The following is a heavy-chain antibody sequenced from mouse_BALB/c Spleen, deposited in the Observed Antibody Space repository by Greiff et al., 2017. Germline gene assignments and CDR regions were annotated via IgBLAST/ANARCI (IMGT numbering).Heavy chain of an antibody. CDR2: IWGDGST. CDR3: AREREKCDFWYFDV. V-gene: IGHV2-6-7*01. CDR1: GFSLTGYG. D-gene: IGHD1-3*01. Sequence: QVQLQQSGPGLVAPSQSLSITCTASGFSLTGYGVNWVRQPPGKGLEWLGMIWGDGSTNYNSALKSRLSISTDNSKSQVFLNMNSLQTDDTARDYCAREREKCDFWYFDVWGEGTTVTVSA. J-gene: IGHJ1*01.